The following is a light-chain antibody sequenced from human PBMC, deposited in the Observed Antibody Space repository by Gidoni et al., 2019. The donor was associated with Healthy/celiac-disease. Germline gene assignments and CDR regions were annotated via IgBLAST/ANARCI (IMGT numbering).Light chain of an antibody. Sequence: DIQRTQSPSSLSSSVGDSVTITCRASQSISSYLNWYQQKPGKAPKLLIYAASSLQSGVPSRFSGSGSGTDFTLTISSLQPEDFATYYCQQSYSTPRLTFXGXTNVEIK. J-gene: IGKJ4*01. CDR1: QSISSY. V-gene: IGKV1-39*01. CDR2: AAS. CDR3: QQSYSTPRLT.